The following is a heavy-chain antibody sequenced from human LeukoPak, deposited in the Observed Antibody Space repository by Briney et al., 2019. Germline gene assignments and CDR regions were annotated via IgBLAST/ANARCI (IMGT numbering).Heavy chain of an antibody. CDR3: ATRHSLLWFGELLAPFSY. J-gene: IGHJ4*02. Sequence: SETLSLTCAVYGGSFRGYYWSWIRHPPGKGLEWIGEIKHSGSTNYNPSLKSRVTISVDTSKSQFSLKLSSVTAADTAVYYCATRHSLLWFGELLAPFSYWGQGTLVTVSS. V-gene: IGHV4-34*01. D-gene: IGHD3-10*01. CDR2: IKHSGST. CDR1: GGSFRGYY.